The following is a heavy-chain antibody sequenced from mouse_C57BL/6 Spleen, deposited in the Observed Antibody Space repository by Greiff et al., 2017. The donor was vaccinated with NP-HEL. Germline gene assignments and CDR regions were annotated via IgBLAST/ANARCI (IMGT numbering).Heavy chain of an antibody. D-gene: IGHD1-1*01. CDR3: ATSCSSPPYYAMYY. CDR2: IHPSDSDT. J-gene: IGHJ4*01. V-gene: IGHV1-74*01. CDR1: GYTFTSYW. Sequence: QVQLQQPGAELVKPGASVKVSCKASGYTFTSYWMHWVKQRPGQGLEWIGRIHPSDSDTNYNQKFKGKATLTVDKSSSTASMQLSSLTSEDSAVYYCATSCSSPPYYAMYYWGQGTSVTVSS.